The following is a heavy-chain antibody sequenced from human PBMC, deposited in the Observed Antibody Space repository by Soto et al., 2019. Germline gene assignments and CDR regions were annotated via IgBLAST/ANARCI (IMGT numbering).Heavy chain of an antibody. CDR2: INHSGST. V-gene: IGHV4-34*01. D-gene: IGHD3-3*01. CDR1: GGSFSGYY. Sequence: SETLSLTCAVYGGSFSGYYWSWIRQPPGKGLEWIGEINHSGSTNYNPSLKSRVTISVDTSKNQFSLKLSSVTAADTAVYYCARAAGITIFGVVDYWGQGTLVTVSS. J-gene: IGHJ4*02. CDR3: ARAAGITIFGVVDY.